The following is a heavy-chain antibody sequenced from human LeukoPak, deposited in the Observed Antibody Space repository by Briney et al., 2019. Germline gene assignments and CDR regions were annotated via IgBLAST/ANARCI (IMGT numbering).Heavy chain of an antibody. CDR3: ARAHVDIVATIKFDS. J-gene: IGHJ4*02. D-gene: IGHD5-12*01. Sequence: ASVKVSCKASGYTFSAYYMHWVRQAPGQRLEWMGWINPNNDGTNYAQKVYGRVTMTWDTSISTAYMELNRLKSDDTAVYYCARAHVDIVATIKFDSWGQGTLVTVSS. CDR2: INPNNDGT. V-gene: IGHV1-2*02. CDR1: GYTFSAYY.